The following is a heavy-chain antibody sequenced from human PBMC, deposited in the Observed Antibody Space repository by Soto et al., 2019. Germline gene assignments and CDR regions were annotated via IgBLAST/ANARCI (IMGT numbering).Heavy chain of an antibody. CDR1: GFTFTSYG. D-gene: IGHD5-18*01. J-gene: IGHJ4*02. CDR2: ISYDGGLQ. Sequence: QAHLVESGGGVVQPGRSLRLSCAASGFTFTSYGMHWVRQAPGTRLVWVAVISYDGGLQHYADSVKGRFTISRDNSKNMGLLQMNSLRAEDTAVYYCVSDRGYGHASVPYSWGQGTLVSVSS. CDR3: VSDRGYGHASVPYS. V-gene: IGHV3-30*03.